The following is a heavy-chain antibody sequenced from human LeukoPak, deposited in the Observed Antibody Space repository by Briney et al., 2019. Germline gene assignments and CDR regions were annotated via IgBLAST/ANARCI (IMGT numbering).Heavy chain of an antibody. CDR3: ARELSSHSSSSGWFDP. J-gene: IGHJ5*02. D-gene: IGHD6-6*01. V-gene: IGHV1-18*01. Sequence: ASVKVSCKASGYTFTSYGISWVRQAPGQGLEWMGWISAYNGNTNYAQKLQGRVTMTTDTSTSTAYMELRSLRSDDTAVYYCARELSSHSSSSGWFDPWGQGTLVTVSS. CDR2: ISAYNGNT. CDR1: GYTFTSYG.